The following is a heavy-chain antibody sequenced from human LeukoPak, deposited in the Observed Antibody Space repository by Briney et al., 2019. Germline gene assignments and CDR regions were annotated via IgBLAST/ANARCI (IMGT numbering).Heavy chain of an antibody. J-gene: IGHJ6*02. V-gene: IGHV3-11*06. Sequence: PGGSLRLSCAASGFTFSDYYMSWIRQAPGKGLEWVSYISSSSYTNYADSVKGRFTISRDNAKNSLYLQMNSLRAEDTAVYYCARVYYYGSLGMDVWGQGTTVTVSS. CDR1: GFTFSDYY. CDR2: ISSSSYT. CDR3: ARVYYYGSLGMDV. D-gene: IGHD3-10*01.